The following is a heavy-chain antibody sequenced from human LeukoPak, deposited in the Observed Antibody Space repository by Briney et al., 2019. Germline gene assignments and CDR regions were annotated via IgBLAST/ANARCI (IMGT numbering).Heavy chain of an antibody. V-gene: IGHV1-2*02. CDR3: ARAAAAGVFDY. D-gene: IGHD6-13*01. CDR2: INPNSGGT. CDR1: GYTFTGYY. Sequence: ASVKVSCKASGYTFTGYYMHWVRQAPGQGLEWMGWINPNSGGTNYAQKFQGRVTMTRDTSISTAYMELSRLRSEDMAVYYCARAAAAGVFDYWGQGTLVTVSS. J-gene: IGHJ4*02.